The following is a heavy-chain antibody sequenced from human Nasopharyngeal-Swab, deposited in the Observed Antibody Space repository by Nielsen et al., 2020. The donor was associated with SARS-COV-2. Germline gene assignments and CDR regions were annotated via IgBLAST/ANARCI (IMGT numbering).Heavy chain of an antibody. Sequence: GESLKISCAASGFTVSSNYMSWVRQAPGKGLEWVSVIYSGGSTYYADSVKGRFTISRDNSKNTLYLQMNSLRAEDTAVYYCAREKYSSSWYRYWYFDLWGRGTLVTVSS. CDR3: AREKYSSSWYRYWYFDL. V-gene: IGHV3-53*01. CDR2: IYSGGST. CDR1: GFTVSSNY. J-gene: IGHJ2*01. D-gene: IGHD6-13*01.